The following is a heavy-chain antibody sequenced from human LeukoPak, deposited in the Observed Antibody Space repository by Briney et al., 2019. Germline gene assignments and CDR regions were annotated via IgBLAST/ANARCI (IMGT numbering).Heavy chain of an antibody. CDR2: ISSTGGTT. V-gene: IGHV3-48*01. D-gene: IGHD6-6*01. CDR1: GLTFRNYL. J-gene: IGHJ3*02. Sequence: GGSLRLSCAASGLTFRNYLMNSARPAPGKGLEWVSFISSTGGTTYYADTVQGRFTVTRDNCKSSLLLQMNSLRAEDTALYYCARGSSRAAFDIWGQGTVVAVSS. CDR3: ARGSSRAAFDI.